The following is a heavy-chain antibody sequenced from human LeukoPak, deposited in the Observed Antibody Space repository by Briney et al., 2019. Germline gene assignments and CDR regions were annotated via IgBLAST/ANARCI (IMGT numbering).Heavy chain of an antibody. CDR2: VYTSGST. CDR1: GGSISSYY. V-gene: IGHV4-4*09. Sequence: SETLSLTCTVSGGSISSYYWSWIRQPPGKGLEWIGYVYTSGSTNYNPSLKSRVTISVDTSKNQFSLKLSSVTAADTAVYYCARAAVAGTVYFDYWGQGTLVTVSS. D-gene: IGHD6-19*01. J-gene: IGHJ4*02. CDR3: ARAAVAGTVYFDY.